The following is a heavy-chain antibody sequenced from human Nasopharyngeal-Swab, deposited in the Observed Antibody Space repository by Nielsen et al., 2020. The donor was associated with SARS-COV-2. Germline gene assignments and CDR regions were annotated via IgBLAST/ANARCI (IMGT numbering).Heavy chain of an antibody. J-gene: IGHJ4*02. Sequence: WIRQPPGKGLEWVSLIFAGGSTYYADSVKGRFTISRDSSKNTVYLQMNSLRAEDTAVYYCARGARHGGSNADVGRDYWGQGTLVTVSS. CDR3: ARGARHGGSNADVGRDY. D-gene: IGHD5-24*01. CDR2: IFAGGST. V-gene: IGHV3-53*01.